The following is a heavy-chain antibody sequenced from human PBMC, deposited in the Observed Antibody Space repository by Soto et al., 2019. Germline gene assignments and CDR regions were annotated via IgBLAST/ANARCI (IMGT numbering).Heavy chain of an antibody. CDR3: ARCGGGLGYCSGGSCYSCYYGMDV. J-gene: IGHJ6*02. CDR1: VFTFSSYW. V-gene: IGHV3-7*01. D-gene: IGHD2-15*01. Sequence: WGSLLLSCAASVFTFSSYWMSWVRQAPGKGLDLVVNIKQDGSEKYYVDSVKGRFTISRDNAKNSLYLQMNSLRAEDTAVYYCARCGGGLGYCSGGSCYSCYYGMDVWGPGTTVTVSS. CDR2: IKQDGSEK.